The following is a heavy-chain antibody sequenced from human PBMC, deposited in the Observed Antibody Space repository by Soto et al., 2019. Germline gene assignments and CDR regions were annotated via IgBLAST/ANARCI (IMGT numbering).Heavy chain of an antibody. CDR3: AHRVSRLFTISVPFNCDY. D-gene: IGHD3-22*01. CDR2: IYWNDDK. CDR1: GFSLSTSGLG. V-gene: IGHV2-5*01. Sequence: SGPTLVNPTQTLTLTCTFSGFSLSTSGLGVGWIRQPPGKALEWLALIYWNDDKRYSPSLKSRLTITKDTSRNQVVLTMTNMDPVDTATYYCAHRVSRLFTISVPFNCDYWGHVSRVTVYS. J-gene: IGHJ4*01.